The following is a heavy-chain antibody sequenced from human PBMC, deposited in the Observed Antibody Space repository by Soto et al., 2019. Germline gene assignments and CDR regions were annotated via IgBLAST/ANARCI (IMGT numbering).Heavy chain of an antibody. CDR3: VRPNFGALTNFDF. CDR2: IFPGDSDT. CDR1: GYTVTNYW. Sequence: PGESLKISCKAIGYTVTNYWIGWVRQTPGKGLEWMGIIFPGDSDTRYNPSFEGQVTASDDESISTAYLQWNTLKASDTAMYYCVRPNFGALTNFDFWGQGTLVTVSS. D-gene: IGHD3-16*01. V-gene: IGHV5-51*01. J-gene: IGHJ4*02.